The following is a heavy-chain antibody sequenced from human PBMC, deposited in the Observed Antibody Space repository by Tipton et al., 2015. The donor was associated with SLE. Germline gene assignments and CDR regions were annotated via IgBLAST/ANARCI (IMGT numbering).Heavy chain of an antibody. CDR2: VCNSVST. CDR3: ARQRLRLLSPLDA. J-gene: IGHJ6*02. V-gene: IGHV4-59*08. D-gene: IGHD3-10*01. Sequence: TLSLTCTVSGASASSFCWNWIRQSPGKGLEWIACVCNSVSTNYDPSLKGRGTISVDTSKNHFSLELTSVTAADTAVYYCARQRLRLLSPLDAWGQGTTVTVS. CDR1: GASASSFC.